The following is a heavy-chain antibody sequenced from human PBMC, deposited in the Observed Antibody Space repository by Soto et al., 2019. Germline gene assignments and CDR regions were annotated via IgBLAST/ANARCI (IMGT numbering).Heavy chain of an antibody. CDR1: GYTFTSYG. V-gene: IGHV1-18*01. Sequence: QVQLVQSGAEVKKPGASVKVSCKASGYTFTSYGISWVRQAPGQGREWMGWISAYNGNTNYAQKLQGRVTMTTDTSTSTAYMELRSLRSDDTAVYYCAREYYDFWSGYYLPDYYYGMDVWGQGTTVTVSS. CDR2: ISAYNGNT. D-gene: IGHD3-3*01. J-gene: IGHJ6*02. CDR3: AREYYDFWSGYYLPDYYYGMDV.